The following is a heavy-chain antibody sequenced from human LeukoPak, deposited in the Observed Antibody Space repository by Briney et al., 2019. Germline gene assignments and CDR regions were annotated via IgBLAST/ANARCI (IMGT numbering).Heavy chain of an antibody. CDR1: GFTFSSYT. D-gene: IGHD4-23*01. CDR3: ARDGDTVLTRGYYYYMDA. Sequence: GGSLRLSCAASGFTFSSYTMNWVRQAPGKGLEWVSSISTSSSYIYYADSVKGRFTISRDNAKKSLYLQMNSLRAEDTAVYYCARDGDTVLTRGYYYYMDAWGKGTTVTVSS. V-gene: IGHV3-21*01. CDR2: ISTSSSYI. J-gene: IGHJ6*03.